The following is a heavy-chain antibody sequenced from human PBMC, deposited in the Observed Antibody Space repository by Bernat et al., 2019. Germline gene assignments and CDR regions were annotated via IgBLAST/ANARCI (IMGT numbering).Heavy chain of an antibody. J-gene: IGHJ3*02. D-gene: IGHD3-22*01. Sequence: QVQLVQSGAEVKKPGASLKVSCKASGYIFTGYYMHWVRQAPGQGLECMGRINPNSGGTNYAQRFQGRVTMTRDTSISTAYMELSRLRSDDTAVYYCARGAYYHDSSGYPGAFDIWGQGTMVTVSS. CDR1: GYIFTGYY. V-gene: IGHV1-2*06. CDR3: ARGAYYHDSSGYPGAFDI. CDR2: INPNSGGT.